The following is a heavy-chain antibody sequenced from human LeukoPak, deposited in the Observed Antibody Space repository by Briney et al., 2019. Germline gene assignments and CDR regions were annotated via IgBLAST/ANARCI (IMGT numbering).Heavy chain of an antibody. CDR2: ISASGSAT. D-gene: IGHD3-22*01. Sequence: PGGSLRLSCAASGFIFSNYGMNWVRQAPGKGLEWVAAISASGSATSYADSVRGRFTISRDNSKSTTYLQMNSLRAEDTAVYYCARDPHYYDSSGYPFDYWGQGTLVTVSS. J-gene: IGHJ4*02. V-gene: IGHV3-23*01. CDR1: GFIFSNYG. CDR3: ARDPHYYDSSGYPFDY.